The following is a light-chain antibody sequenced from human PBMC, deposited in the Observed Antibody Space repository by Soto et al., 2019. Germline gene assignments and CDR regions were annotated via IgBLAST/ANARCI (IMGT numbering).Light chain of an antibody. J-gene: IGKJ4*01. Sequence: EIVMTHSPAALSVSPGERVTLSCRASQSISFSLARYQQKPGQAPRLLIYIASTRAAGIPARFSGSGSGTEFTLTISSLQSEDLSVYYCQDYNNWIASFGGGTKVDI. CDR2: IAS. CDR3: QDYNNWIAS. V-gene: IGKV3-15*01. CDR1: QSISFS.